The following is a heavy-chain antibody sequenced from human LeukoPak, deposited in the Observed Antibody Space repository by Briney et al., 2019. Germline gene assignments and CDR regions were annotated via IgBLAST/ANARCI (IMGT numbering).Heavy chain of an antibody. CDR3: ARENSSSWYSPWNWFDP. J-gene: IGHJ5*02. CDR2: IYHSGST. CDR1: GGSISSSNW. V-gene: IGHV4-4*02. Sequence: SGTLSLTCAVSGGSISSSNWWSWVRQPPGKGLEWIGEIYHSGSTNYNPSLKSRVTISVDKSKNQFSLKLSSVTAADTAVYYCARENSSSWYSPWNWFDPWGQGTLVTVSS. D-gene: IGHD6-13*01.